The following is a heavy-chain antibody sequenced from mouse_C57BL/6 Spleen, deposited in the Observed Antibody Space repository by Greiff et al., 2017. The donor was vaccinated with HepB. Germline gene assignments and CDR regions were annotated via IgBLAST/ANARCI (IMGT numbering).Heavy chain of an antibody. J-gene: IGHJ2*01. V-gene: IGHV1-55*01. Sequence: QVQLQQPGAELVKPGASVKMSCKASGYTFTSYWITWVKQRPGQGLEWIGDIYPGSGSTNYNEKFKSKATLTVDKSSSTAYMQLSSLTSEDSAVYYCARGYFDGSSPYYFDYWGQGTTLTVSS. D-gene: IGHD1-1*01. CDR3: ARGYFDGSSPYYFDY. CDR1: GYTFTSYW. CDR2: IYPGSGST.